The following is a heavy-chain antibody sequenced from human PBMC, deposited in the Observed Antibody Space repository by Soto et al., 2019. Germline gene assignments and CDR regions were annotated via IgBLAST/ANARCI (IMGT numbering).Heavy chain of an antibody. CDR2: ISSDGNNQ. J-gene: IGHJ3*02. D-gene: IGHD3-10*01. CDR3: AKERGVLDSFDI. V-gene: IGHV3-30*18. CDR1: GFTSSSFV. Sequence: QVQLVESGGGVVQPGTSLRLSCAASGFTSSSFVIHWVRQAPGKGLEWLAVISSDGNNQYYADSVKGRFTISRDNSKKTLYLPVNNLSSEDTAVYFCAKERGVLDSFDIWGKGTMVTVS.